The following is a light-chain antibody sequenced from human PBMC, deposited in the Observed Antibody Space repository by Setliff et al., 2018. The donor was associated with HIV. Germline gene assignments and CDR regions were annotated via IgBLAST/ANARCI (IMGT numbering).Light chain of an antibody. Sequence: FMLTQPPSVSESPGKTVTISCTRSSGSIASNYVQWYQQRPGSSPTTVIYEDNQRPSGVPDRFSGSIDSSSNSASLTISGLKTEDEADYYCQSYDSSNQVFGGGTKVTV. V-gene: IGLV6-57*01. CDR3: QSYDSSNQV. CDR1: SGSIASNY. CDR2: EDN. J-gene: IGLJ2*01.